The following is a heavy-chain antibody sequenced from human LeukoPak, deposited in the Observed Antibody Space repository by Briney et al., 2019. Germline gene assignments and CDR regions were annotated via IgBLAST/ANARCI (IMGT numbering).Heavy chain of an antibody. CDR3: TTDGDSSPPGSAFDI. CDR1: GFIFCNGW. V-gene: IGHV3-15*01. CDR2: IKCKTAGGTK. J-gene: IGHJ3*02. Sequence: GGTLRLSCAASGFIFCNGWMRWVRQAPGKGGEWGGRIKCKTAGGTKDFAAAVNGRFTISSDDSKTTLSLQLNSLKPEDTAVYDCTTDGDSSPPGSAFDIWGQGTMVTVSS. D-gene: IGHD6-19*01.